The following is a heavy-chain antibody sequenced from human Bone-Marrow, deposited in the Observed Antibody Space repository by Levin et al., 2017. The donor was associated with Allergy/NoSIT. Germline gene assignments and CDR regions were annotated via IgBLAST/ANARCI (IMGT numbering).Heavy chain of an antibody. V-gene: IGHV1-18*04. CDR3: LRDLAWGAADKVVVWDTNSWFDL. CDR1: GYLFRSFG. CDR2: INNYNGKT. J-gene: IGHJ5*02. Sequence: VASVKVSCRASGYLFRSFGITWVRQAPGQGLEYIGWINNYNGKTNYAEKFQDRVTMTTDASTDTVYMDLMSLTSDDTAVYYCLRDLAWGAADKVVVWDTNSWFDLWGQGTLVTVSS. D-gene: IGHD3-16*01.